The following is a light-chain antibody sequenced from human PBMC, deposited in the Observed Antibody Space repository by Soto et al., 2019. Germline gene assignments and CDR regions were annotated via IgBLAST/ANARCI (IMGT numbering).Light chain of an antibody. CDR2: GAS. V-gene: IGKV3-15*01. CDR1: QSVSSSY. J-gene: IGKJ5*01. Sequence: EIVLTQSPGTLSLSPVEIANLSSISSQSVSSSYLAWYQQKSGQAPRLLIYGASTRASGIPPRFSGSGSGTDFTLTIRSLQSEDFAVYYCQQLNYWPRITCGQGTRREIK. CDR3: QQLNYWPRIT.